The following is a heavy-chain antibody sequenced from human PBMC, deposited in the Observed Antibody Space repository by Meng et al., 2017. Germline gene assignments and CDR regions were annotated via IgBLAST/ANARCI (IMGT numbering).Heavy chain of an antibody. CDR1: EGTFSSYA. Sequence: QVPLVQAGAEVKKPWSRGKVSRKASEGTFSSYAISWVRQAPGQGLEWMGGIIPIFGTANYAQKFQGRVTITADKSTSTAYMELSSLRSEDTAVYYCARARGSSGYYAFDYWGLGTLVTVSS. J-gene: IGHJ4*02. CDR3: ARARGSSGYYAFDY. D-gene: IGHD3-22*01. CDR2: IIPIFGTA. V-gene: IGHV1-69*06.